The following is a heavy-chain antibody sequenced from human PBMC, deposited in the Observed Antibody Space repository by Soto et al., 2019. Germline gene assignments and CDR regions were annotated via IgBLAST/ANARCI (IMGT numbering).Heavy chain of an antibody. D-gene: IGHD3-10*01. CDR3: ARRRTGRYKWFDP. J-gene: IGHJ5*02. CDR1: GVSLSSFY. Sequence: PSETLSLTCTVSGVSLSSFYCSWIRQSPGKGLEYIGYVHYSGNSNYTPSLKNRVTMSVDTSKNQFSLHLSSVTAADTAIYYCARRRTGRYKWFDPCGQGTLVTVSS. V-gene: IGHV4-59*01. CDR2: VHYSGNS.